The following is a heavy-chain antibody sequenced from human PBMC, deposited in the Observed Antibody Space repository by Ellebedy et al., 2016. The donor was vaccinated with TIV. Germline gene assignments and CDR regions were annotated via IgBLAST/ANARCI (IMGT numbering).Heavy chain of an antibody. J-gene: IGHJ4*02. Sequence: SETLSLTCAVYGGSFSGYYWSWIRQPPGKGLEWIGEINHRGNTNYTPSLKSRVTISIDTSKNQFSLKLSSVTAADTAVYYCGRGVPSYTSCYVDYWGQGTLVTVSS. CDR3: GRGVPSYTSCYVDY. D-gene: IGHD2-2*01. V-gene: IGHV4-34*01. CDR1: GGSFSGYY. CDR2: INHRGNT.